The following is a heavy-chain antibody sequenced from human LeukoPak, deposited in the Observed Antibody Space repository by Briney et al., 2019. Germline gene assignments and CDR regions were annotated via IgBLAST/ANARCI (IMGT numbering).Heavy chain of an antibody. CDR3: ARDGDTYYYDSSGYYWLDY. D-gene: IGHD3-22*01. J-gene: IGHJ4*02. CDR2: IYYSGST. V-gene: IGHV4-39*02. CDR1: GGSISSSSYY. Sequence: SETLSLTCTVSGGSISSSSYYWGWIRQPPGKGLEWIGSIYYSGSTYYNPSLKSRVTISVDTSKNQFSLKLSSVTAADSAVYYCARDGDTYYYDSSGYYWLDYWGQGTLVTVSS.